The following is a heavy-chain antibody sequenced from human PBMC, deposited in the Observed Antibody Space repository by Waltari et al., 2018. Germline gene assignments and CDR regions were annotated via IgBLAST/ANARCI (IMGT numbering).Heavy chain of an antibody. J-gene: IGHJ4*02. CDR2: IKQDGTEK. Sequence: EVQLVESGGDLVKPGGSLRLSCAASGFIFSSSWMTWLRQAPGKGLVWVANIKQDGTEKYYVDSVKVVFTVSRDNAKDSLYRKMNSLTAEDTAIYFCTRYQPLYSSTSSRFDCWGQGTLVTVSS. CDR1: GFIFSSSW. V-gene: IGHV3-7*01. D-gene: IGHD4-4*01. CDR3: TRYQPLYSSTSSRFDC.